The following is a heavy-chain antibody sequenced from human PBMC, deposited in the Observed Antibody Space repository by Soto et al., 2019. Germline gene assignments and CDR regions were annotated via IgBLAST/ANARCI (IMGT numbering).Heavy chain of an antibody. CDR2: INPNSGGT. D-gene: IGHD6-13*01. CDR3: ARTMYSRAQAPYYYYGMDV. Sequence: ASVKVSCKASGYTFTGYYMHWVRQAPGQGLEWMGWINPNSGGTNYAQKFQGRVTMTRDTSISTAYMELSRLRSDDTAVYYCARTMYSRAQAPYYYYGMDVWGQGTTVTVSS. V-gene: IGHV1-2*02. CDR1: GYTFTGYY. J-gene: IGHJ6*02.